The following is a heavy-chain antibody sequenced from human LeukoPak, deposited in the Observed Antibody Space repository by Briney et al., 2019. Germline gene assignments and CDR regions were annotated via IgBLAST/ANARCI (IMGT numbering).Heavy chain of an antibody. Sequence: GGSLRLSCAASGFTFDDYGMSWVRQAPGKGLKWVSGINWNGGSTGYADSVKGRFTISRDNAKNSLYLQMNSLRAEDTALYYCARARSYDILTGSDYWGQGTLVTVSS. J-gene: IGHJ4*02. V-gene: IGHV3-20*04. CDR1: GFTFDDYG. CDR2: INWNGGST. D-gene: IGHD3-9*01. CDR3: ARARSYDILTGSDY.